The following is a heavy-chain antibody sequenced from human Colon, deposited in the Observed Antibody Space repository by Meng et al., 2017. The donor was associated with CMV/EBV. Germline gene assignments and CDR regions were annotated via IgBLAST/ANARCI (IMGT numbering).Heavy chain of an antibody. CDR1: GFPFSHYA. V-gene: IGHV3-23*01. Sequence: GESLKISCAASGFPFSHYAMTWVRQAPGKGLEWVSTISGTGERTYVADSLKGRLTISRDNSNNTLSLRLSGLRVEDTAIYYCTRDYTNAVVPDALGYWGQGTLVTFSS. J-gene: IGHJ4*02. CDR3: TRDYTNAVVPDALGY. CDR2: ISGTGERT. D-gene: IGHD2-8*01.